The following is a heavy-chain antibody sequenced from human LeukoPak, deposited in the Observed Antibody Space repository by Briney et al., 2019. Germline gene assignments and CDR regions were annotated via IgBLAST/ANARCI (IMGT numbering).Heavy chain of an antibody. CDR1: GFTPGHIFTDYW. CDR3: ARYDGVGVTSWDYYYYYYMDV. D-gene: IGHD1-26*01. V-gene: IGHV3-48*01. Sequence: PGGSLRLSCVASGFTPGHIFTDYWMTWVRQVPGKGLEWVSYISSSSSTIYCADSVKGRFTISRDNAKNSLYLQMNSLRAEDTAVYYCARYDGVGVTSWDYYYYYYMDVWGKGTTVTVSS. CDR2: ISSSSSTI. J-gene: IGHJ6*03.